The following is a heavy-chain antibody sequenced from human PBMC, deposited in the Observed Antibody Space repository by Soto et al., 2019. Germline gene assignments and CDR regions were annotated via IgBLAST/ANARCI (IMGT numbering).Heavy chain of an antibody. J-gene: IGHJ6*02. CDR1: GGSLSSTCYY. D-gene: IGHD3-10*01. CDR3: ARAPTITMVRGVINRQVNYYYGMDV. CDR2: IYYSGNT. Sequence: PSETLSLTCPVSGGSLSSTCYYWGWISQPPGKGLEWIGSIYYSGNTYYNPSLKSRVTISVDTSKNQFSLKLSSVTAADTAVYYCARAPTITMVRGVINRQVNYYYGMDVWGQGTTVTVSS. V-gene: IGHV4-39*07.